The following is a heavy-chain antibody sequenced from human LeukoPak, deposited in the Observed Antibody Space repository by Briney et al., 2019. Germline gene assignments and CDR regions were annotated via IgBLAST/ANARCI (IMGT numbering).Heavy chain of an antibody. V-gene: IGHV3-7*01. CDR1: GFPFTNYW. CDR3: ARDPTYYLRYGYFDF. Sequence: PGGSLRLSCAASGFPFTNYWMSWVRQAPGKGLEWVANIEQDGSEKYYVDSVKGRFTISRDNAKNSLYLQMNSLRAEDTAVYYCARDPTYYLRYGYFDFWGQGILVTVSS. D-gene: IGHD1-26*01. CDR2: IEQDGSEK. J-gene: IGHJ4*02.